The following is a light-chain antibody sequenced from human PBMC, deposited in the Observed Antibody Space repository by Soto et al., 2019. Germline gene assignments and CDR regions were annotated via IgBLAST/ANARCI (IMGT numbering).Light chain of an antibody. CDR3: SSYVGNNMGV. CDR2: EVS. V-gene: IGLV2-8*01. CDR1: SSDVGAYNS. Sequence: QSVLTQPPSASGSPGQSVTISCTGTSSDVGAYNSVSWYQQHPGKAPQLMIYEVSKRPSGVPDRFSGSKSGNTASLTVSGLQTEDEADYYCSSYVGNNMGVFGPVTKLTVL. J-gene: IGLJ1*01.